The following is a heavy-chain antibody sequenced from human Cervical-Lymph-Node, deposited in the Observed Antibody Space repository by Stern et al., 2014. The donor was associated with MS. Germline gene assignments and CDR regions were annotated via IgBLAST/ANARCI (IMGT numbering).Heavy chain of an antibody. D-gene: IGHD4-17*01. CDR2: IWYDGSNK. CDR1: GFTFSSYG. CDR3: ARGGDYGDSARLYFDL. J-gene: IGHJ2*01. V-gene: IGHV3-33*01. Sequence: QVQLVESGGGVVQPGRSLRLSCAASGFTFSSYGMHWVRQAPGKGLEWVAVIWYDGSNKYYADSVKGRFTISRDNSKNTLYLQMNSLRAEDTAVYYCARGGDYGDSARLYFDLWGRGTLVTVSS.